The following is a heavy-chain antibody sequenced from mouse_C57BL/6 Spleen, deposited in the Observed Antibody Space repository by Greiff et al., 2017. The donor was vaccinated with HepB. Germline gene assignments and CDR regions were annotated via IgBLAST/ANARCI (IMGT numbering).Heavy chain of an antibody. CDR3: ARRVSNWGFDY. Sequence: QVQLQQPGAELVKPGASVKLSCKASGYTFTSYDINWVKQRPGQGLEWIGWIYPRDGSTKYNEKFKGKATLTVDTSSSTAYMELHSLTSEDSAVYFCARRVSNWGFDYWGQGTTLTVSS. J-gene: IGHJ2*01. CDR2: IYPRDGST. D-gene: IGHD4-1*01. CDR1: GYTFTSYD. V-gene: IGHV1-85*01.